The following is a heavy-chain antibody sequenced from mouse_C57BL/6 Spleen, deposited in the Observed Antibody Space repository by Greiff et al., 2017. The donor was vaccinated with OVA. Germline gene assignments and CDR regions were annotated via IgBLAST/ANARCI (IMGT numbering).Heavy chain of an antibody. CDR3: ARSGITGLKFAY. Sequence: QVQLKQPGAELVKPGASVKLSCKASGYTFTSYWMQWVKQRPGQGLEWIGEIDTSDSYTNYNQKFKGKATLTVDTSSSTAYMQLSSLTSEDSAVYYCARSGITGLKFAYWGQGTLVTVSA. CDR2: IDTSDSYT. J-gene: IGHJ3*01. CDR1: GYTFTSYW. V-gene: IGHV1-50*01. D-gene: IGHD2-4*01.